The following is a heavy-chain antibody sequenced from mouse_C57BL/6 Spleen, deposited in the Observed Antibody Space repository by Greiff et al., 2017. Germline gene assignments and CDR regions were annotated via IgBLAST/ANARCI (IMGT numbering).Heavy chain of an antibody. CDR1: GFTFSSYG. CDR2: ISSGGSYT. CDR3: ARHHYDGYLYYFDY. J-gene: IGHJ2*01. Sequence: EVKVVESGGDLVKPGGSLKLSCAASGFTFSSYGMSWVRQTPDKRLEWVATISSGGSYTYYPDSVKGRFTISRDNAKNTLYLQMSSLKSEDTAMYYCARHHYDGYLYYFDYWGQGTTLTVSS. V-gene: IGHV5-6*01. D-gene: IGHD2-3*01.